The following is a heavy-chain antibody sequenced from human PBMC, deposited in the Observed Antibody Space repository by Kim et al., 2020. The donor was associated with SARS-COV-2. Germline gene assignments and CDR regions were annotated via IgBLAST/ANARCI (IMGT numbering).Heavy chain of an antibody. J-gene: IGHJ4*02. CDR3: ARDSDCSGGSCLQYYFDY. Sequence: SVKVSCKASGGTFSSYAISWVRQAPGQGLEWMGRIIPILGIANYAQKFQGRVTITADKSTSTAYMELSSLRSEDTAVYYCARDSDCSGGSCLQYYFDYWGQGTLVTVSS. CDR2: IIPILGIA. D-gene: IGHD2-15*01. CDR1: GGTFSSYA. V-gene: IGHV1-69*04.